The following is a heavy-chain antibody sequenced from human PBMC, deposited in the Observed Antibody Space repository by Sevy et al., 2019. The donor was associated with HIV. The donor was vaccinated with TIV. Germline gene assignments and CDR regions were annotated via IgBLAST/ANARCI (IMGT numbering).Heavy chain of an antibody. V-gene: IGHV3-30*18. D-gene: IGHD2-15*01. CDR2: ISYDGSNK. J-gene: IGHJ6*02. CDR3: AKEDREGCSGGSCYAGILSDYSYYGMDV. CDR1: GFTFSSYG. Sequence: GGSLRLSCAASGFTFSSYGMHWVRQAPGKGLEWVAVISYDGSNKYYADSVKGRFTISRDNSKNTLYLQMNRLRAEVTDVYYCAKEDREGCSGGSCYAGILSDYSYYGMDVWGQGTTVTVSS.